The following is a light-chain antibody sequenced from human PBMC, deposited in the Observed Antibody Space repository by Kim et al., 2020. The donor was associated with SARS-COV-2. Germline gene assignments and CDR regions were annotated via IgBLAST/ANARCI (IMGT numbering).Light chain of an antibody. CDR3: QVWDISSEHVL. CDR2: YDR. CDR1: NNERKH. J-gene: IGLJ3*02. Sequence: APGKTDRGTCGGKNNERKHVHGYPQKPGPAPVLGIYYDRDRPSGIPERFSGSSSGNTATLTLSRVEAGDEADYYCQVWDISSEHVLFGGGTQLTVL. V-gene: IGLV3-21*04.